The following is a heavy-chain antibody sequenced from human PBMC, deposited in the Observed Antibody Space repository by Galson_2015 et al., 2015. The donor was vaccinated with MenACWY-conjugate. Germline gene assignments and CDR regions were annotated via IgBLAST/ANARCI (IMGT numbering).Heavy chain of an antibody. V-gene: IGHV3-48*04. J-gene: IGHJ4*02. Sequence: SLRLSCAASGFVFSNYNLNWVRQAPGKGLEWISFIGTTSSTTYYADSVRGRFTIFRDNAKNSLYLQMNSLKAEDTDVYYCARDRGYCRGAAAYPYHFDYWGQGSLVTVSS. D-gene: IGHD2-15*01. CDR1: GFVFSNYN. CDR2: IGTTSSTT. CDR3: ARDRGYCRGAAAYPYHFDY.